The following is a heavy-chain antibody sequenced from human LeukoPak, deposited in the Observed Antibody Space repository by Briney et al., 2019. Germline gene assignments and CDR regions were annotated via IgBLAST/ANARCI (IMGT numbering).Heavy chain of an antibody. D-gene: IGHD2-15*01. Sequence: GASVKVSCKASGFTFTSSAMQWVRQARGQRLEWIGWIVVGSGNTNYAQKFQERVTITRDMSTSTAYMELSSLRSEDTAVYCCAATHLGYCSGGSCYYDAFDIWGQGTMVTVSS. CDR2: IVVGSGNT. CDR1: GFTFTSSA. CDR3: AATHLGYCSGGSCYYDAFDI. J-gene: IGHJ3*02. V-gene: IGHV1-58*02.